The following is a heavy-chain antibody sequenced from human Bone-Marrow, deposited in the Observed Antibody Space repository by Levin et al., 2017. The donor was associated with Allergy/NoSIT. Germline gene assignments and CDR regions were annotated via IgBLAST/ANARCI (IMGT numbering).Heavy chain of an antibody. CDR2: ISGSGGST. V-gene: IGHV3-23*01. CDR3: AKAVTTVTTSYYYGMDG. D-gene: IGHD4-17*01. CDR1: GFTFSSYA. Sequence: GGSLRLSCAASGFTFSSYAMSWVRQAPGKGLEWVSAISGSGGSTYYADSVKGRFTISRDNSKNTLYLQMNSLRAEDTAVYYCAKAVTTVTTSYYYGMDGWGQGTTVTVSS. J-gene: IGHJ6*02.